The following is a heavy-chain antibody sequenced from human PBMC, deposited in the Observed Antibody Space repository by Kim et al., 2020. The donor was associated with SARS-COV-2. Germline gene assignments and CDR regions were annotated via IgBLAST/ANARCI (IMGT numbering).Heavy chain of an antibody. J-gene: IGHJ4*02. CDR2: TRT. CDR3: ARGVAVDFDY. Sequence: TRTNYADSVKGRFTISRDNSKNTVFLQMNSLRAEDTGVYYCARGVAVDFDYWGQGTLITVSS. D-gene: IGHD6-19*01. V-gene: IGHV3-74*01.